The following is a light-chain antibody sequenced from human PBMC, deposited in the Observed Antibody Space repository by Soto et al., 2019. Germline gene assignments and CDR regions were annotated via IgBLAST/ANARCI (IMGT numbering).Light chain of an antibody. J-gene: IGKJ2*01. CDR2: GAS. V-gene: IGKV3-20*01. CDR3: QQYGSSPPSYT. Sequence: EIVLTQSPGTLSLSPGERATLSCRASQSVSSSYLAWYQQKPGQAPRLLIYGASSRATGIPDRFSGSGSGTDFTLTIRRLEPEDFAVYYCQQYGSSPPSYTVGQGTNLEIK. CDR1: QSVSSSY.